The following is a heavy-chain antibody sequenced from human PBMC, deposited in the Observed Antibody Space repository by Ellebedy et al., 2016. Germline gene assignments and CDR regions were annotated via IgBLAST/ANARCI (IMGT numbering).Heavy chain of an antibody. D-gene: IGHD6-13*01. CDR3: VKGASSGSWVTMEY. V-gene: IGHV3-30*18. J-gene: IGHJ4*02. CDR2: ISYDGNNK. CDR1: GFTFGAYG. Sequence: GESLKISCAASGFTFGAYGLHWVRQAPGKGLEWVAVISYDGNNKYYADSMKSRFTVSRDTSKNTVYLQMNSLRVEDTALYYCVKGASSGSWVTMEYWGQGALVTVSS.